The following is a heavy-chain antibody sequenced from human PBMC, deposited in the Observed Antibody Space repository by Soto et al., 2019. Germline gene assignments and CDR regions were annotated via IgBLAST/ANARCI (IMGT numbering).Heavy chain of an antibody. V-gene: IGHV5-51*01. CDR3: ARFIVGATNDYFDN. J-gene: IGHJ4*02. Sequence: GESLKISCKTSGYTFIHYWVGWVRQLPVKGLVWMGLIYPADPHATYGPSFQGQVTLSVDKSNDTAYLQWSSLRPSDTAMYYCARFIVGATNDYFDNWGQGSLVTVSS. CDR2: IYPADPHA. CDR1: GYTFIHYW. D-gene: IGHD1-26*01.